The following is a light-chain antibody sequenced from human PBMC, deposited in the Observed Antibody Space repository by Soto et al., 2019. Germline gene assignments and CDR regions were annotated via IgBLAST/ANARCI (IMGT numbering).Light chain of an antibody. V-gene: IGKV3-20*01. J-gene: IGKJ1*01. Sequence: EIVLTQSPGTLSLSPGERATLSCRASQSVSSSDLAWYQQKPGQAPRLLIYGASSRSTGIPDRFSGSGSGRDFPVTISRLEPEGFAVYYCQQYGSSRTFAQGTKVEIK. CDR3: QQYGSSRT. CDR1: QSVSSSD. CDR2: GAS.